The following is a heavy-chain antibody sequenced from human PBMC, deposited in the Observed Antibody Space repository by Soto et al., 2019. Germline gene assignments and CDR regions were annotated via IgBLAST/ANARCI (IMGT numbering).Heavy chain of an antibody. Sequence: PSETQSLTSAVSGVSISGNNWWSWVRQPPGKGLEWIGEISHSGKTNSNPSLKSRVTLSVDKANNQFSLNLRSVTAADTAVYYCARVVYYLAAGTFDPWGQGTLVTVSS. CDR1: GVSISGNNW. J-gene: IGHJ5*02. CDR2: ISHSGKT. D-gene: IGHD3-10*01. CDR3: ARVVYYLAAGTFDP. V-gene: IGHV4-4*02.